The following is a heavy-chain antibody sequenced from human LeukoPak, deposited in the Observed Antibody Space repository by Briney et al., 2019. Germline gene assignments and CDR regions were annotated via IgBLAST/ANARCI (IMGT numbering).Heavy chain of an antibody. V-gene: IGHV3-15*01. CDR3: TTGELTTMIVVVTRTGYFDL. Sequence: GGSLRLSCAASGFTFSNAWMSWVRQAPGKGLEWVGRIKSKTDGGTTDYAAPVKGRFTISRDDSKNTLYLQMNSLKTEDTAVYYCTTGELTTMIVVVTRTGYFDLWGRGTLVTVSS. CDR1: GFTFSNAW. D-gene: IGHD3-22*01. CDR2: IKSKTDGGTT. J-gene: IGHJ2*01.